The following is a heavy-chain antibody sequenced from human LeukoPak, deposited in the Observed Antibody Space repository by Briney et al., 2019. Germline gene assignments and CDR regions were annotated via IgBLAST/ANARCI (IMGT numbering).Heavy chain of an antibody. CDR2: IYSGGGT. CDR1: GFTVSSNY. CDR3: AKTAASLLWFGAHWFDP. Sequence: PGGSLRLSCAASGFTVSSNYMTWVRQAPGKGLEWVSVIYSGGGTYYADSVKGRFTVSRDNSKNTLYLQMNSLRAEDTAVYYCAKTAASLLWFGAHWFDPWGQGTLVTVSS. J-gene: IGHJ5*02. D-gene: IGHD3-10*01. V-gene: IGHV3-53*01.